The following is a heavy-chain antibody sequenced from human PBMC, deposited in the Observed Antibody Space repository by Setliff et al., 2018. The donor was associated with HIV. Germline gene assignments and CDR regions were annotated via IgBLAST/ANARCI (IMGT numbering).Heavy chain of an antibody. J-gene: IGHJ4*02. CDR2: IYYSGST. D-gene: IGHD3-10*01. V-gene: IGHV4-59*01. CDR1: GGSISSCY. CDR3: ARDRRRGLFGELSLGFDY. Sequence: LSLTCTVSGGSISSCYWSWIRQPPGKGLEWIGYIYYSGSTNYNPSLKSRVTISVDTSKNQFSLKLSSVTAADTAVYYCARDRRRGLFGELSLGFDYWGQGTLVTVS.